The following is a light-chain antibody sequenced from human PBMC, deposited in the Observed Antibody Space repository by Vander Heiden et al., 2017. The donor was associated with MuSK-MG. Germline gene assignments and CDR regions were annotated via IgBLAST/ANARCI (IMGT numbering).Light chain of an antibody. V-gene: IGKV1-33*01. Sequence: DIQLTQSPSSLSASVGDRVTITCQASQDISNYLNWYQQKPGKAPKPLIYDASNLETGVPSRFSGSGSGTDLTFTTSSLQPEDIATYYCQQYDNLPRTFGGGTKVEIK. CDR3: QQYDNLPRT. CDR1: QDISNY. J-gene: IGKJ4*02. CDR2: DAS.